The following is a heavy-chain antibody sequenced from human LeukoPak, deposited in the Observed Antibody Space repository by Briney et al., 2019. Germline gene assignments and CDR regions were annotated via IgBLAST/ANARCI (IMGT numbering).Heavy chain of an antibody. V-gene: IGHV1-8*01. CDR1: GYTFTSYD. CDR3: ARGSRDGSDMCAFDI. D-gene: IGHD5-24*01. J-gene: IGHJ3*02. CDR2: MNPNSGNT. Sequence: ASVKVSFKASGYTFTSYDINWVRQATGQGREWMGWMNPNSGNTGYAQKFQGRVTITADESTSTAYMELSSLRSEDTAVYYCARGSRDGSDMCAFDIWGQGTMVTVSS.